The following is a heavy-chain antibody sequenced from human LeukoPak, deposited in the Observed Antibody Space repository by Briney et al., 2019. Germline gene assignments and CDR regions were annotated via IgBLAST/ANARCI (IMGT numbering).Heavy chain of an antibody. D-gene: IGHD2-2*01. CDR3: ARGNYCSSTSCYVGWFDP. Sequence: PGGSLRLSCAASGFTFSSYSTNWVRQAPGKGLEWVSYISSSSSTIYYADSVKGRFTISRDNAKNSLYLQMNSLRDEDTAVYYCARGNYCSSTSCYVGWFDPWGQGTLVTVSS. J-gene: IGHJ5*02. CDR1: GFTFSSYS. V-gene: IGHV3-48*02. CDR2: ISSSSSTI.